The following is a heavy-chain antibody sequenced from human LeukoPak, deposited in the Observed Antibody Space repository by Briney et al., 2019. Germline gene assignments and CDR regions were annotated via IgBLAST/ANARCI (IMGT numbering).Heavy chain of an antibody. J-gene: IGHJ5*02. D-gene: IGHD3-10*01. Sequence: SQTLSLTCAISGDSVCSNSVDWNWIRQSPSRGLEWLGRTYYRSKWYNDYAVSVKSRITINPDTSKHQFSLQLNSVTPEDTAVYYCAREAEKVRGVPGFDPWGQGTLVTVSS. V-gene: IGHV6-1*01. CDR1: GDSVCSNSVD. CDR2: TYYRSKWYN. CDR3: AREAEKVRGVPGFDP.